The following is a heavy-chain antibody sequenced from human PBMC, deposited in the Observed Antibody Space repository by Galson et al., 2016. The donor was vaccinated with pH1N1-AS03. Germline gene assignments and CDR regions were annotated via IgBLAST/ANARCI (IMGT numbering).Heavy chain of an antibody. CDR1: GFIFNSHW. V-gene: IGHV3-74*01. J-gene: IGHJ4*02. Sequence: SLRLSCAASGFIFNSHWMHWVRQPPGEGLVWVSRIDNDGRNTDYADSVKGRFIISRDNAKNTLYLEMNSLRVEDTSVYYCARDGMRGDACDIWGQGTLVTVSS. CDR3: ARDGMRGDACDI. CDR2: IDNDGRNT. D-gene: IGHD3-16*01.